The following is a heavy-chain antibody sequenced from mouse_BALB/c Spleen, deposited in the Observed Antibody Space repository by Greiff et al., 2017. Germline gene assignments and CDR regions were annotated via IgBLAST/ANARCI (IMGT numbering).Heavy chain of an antibody. D-gene: IGHD2-10*02. CDR3: ARKSQYVFDY. CDR2: IWAGGST. V-gene: IGHV2-9*02. J-gene: IGHJ2*01. Sequence: VKLMESGPGLVAPSQSLSITCTVSGFSLTSYGVHWVRQPPGKGLEWLGVIWAGGSTNYNSALMSRLSISKDNSKSQVFLKMNSLQTDDTAMYYCARKSQYVFDYWGQGTTRTVSS. CDR1: GFSLTSYG.